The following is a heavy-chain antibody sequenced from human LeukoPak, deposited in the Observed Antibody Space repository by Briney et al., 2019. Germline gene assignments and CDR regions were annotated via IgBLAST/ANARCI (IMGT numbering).Heavy chain of an antibody. CDR1: GASIGSIF. Sequence: SETLSLTCSVSGASIGSIFWGWVRQSPGKGLEWVGYVYDNDISNFNPSLESRVTILVDRSKSQFSLKLRSVTAADTAVYYCARGLVLATDDAFDIWGPGTMVTVSS. CDR2: VYDNDIS. CDR3: ARGLVLATDDAFDI. V-gene: IGHV4-59*01. D-gene: IGHD5-12*01. J-gene: IGHJ3*02.